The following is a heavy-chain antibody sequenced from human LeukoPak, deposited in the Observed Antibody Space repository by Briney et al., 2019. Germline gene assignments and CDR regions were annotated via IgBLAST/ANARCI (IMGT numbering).Heavy chain of an antibody. Sequence: PGGSLRLSCAASGFTFSSYWMHWVRQAPGKGLVWVSRINTDGSSTSYADSVKGRFTISRDNAKNTVSLQMNSLRAEDTAVYYCASSYGSGTYYPYYFDYWGQGSLVIVSS. V-gene: IGHV3-74*01. CDR3: ASSYGSGTYYPYYFDY. CDR1: GFTFSSYW. D-gene: IGHD3-10*01. J-gene: IGHJ4*02. CDR2: INTDGSST.